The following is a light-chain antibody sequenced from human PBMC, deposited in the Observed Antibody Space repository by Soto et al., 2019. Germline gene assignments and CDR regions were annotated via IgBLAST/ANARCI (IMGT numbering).Light chain of an antibody. Sequence: TVVTQSPVTLSVSPWDTATLSCRASQRVSNHFAWYQQKPGQAPRLLIYAASTRAAGVPVRFSGSGSETEFTLTIRSRQSADFALYYCHQYNNWPWTFGQGTKVDIK. V-gene: IGKV3-15*01. J-gene: IGKJ1*01. CDR3: HQYNNWPWT. CDR1: QRVSNH. CDR2: AAS.